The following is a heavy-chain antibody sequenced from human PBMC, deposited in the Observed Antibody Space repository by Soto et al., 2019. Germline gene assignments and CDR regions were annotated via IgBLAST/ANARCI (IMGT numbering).Heavy chain of an antibody. V-gene: IGHV3-48*01. CDR3: ARALCSSTSCYGGAFDI. J-gene: IGHJ3*02. CDR1: GFTFSSYS. Sequence: EVQLVESGGGWVQPGGSLRLSCAASGFTFSSYSMNWVRQAPGKGLEWVSYISSSSSTIYYADSVKGRFTISRDNAKNSLYLQMNSLRAEDTAVYYCARALCSSTSCYGGAFDIWGQGTMVTVSS. D-gene: IGHD2-2*01. CDR2: ISSSSSTI.